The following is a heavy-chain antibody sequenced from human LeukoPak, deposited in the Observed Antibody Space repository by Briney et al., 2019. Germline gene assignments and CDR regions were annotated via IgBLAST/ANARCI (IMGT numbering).Heavy chain of an antibody. Sequence: GGSLRLSCAASGFTFSSYGMHWVRQAPGKGLEWVAFIRYDGSNKYYADSVKGRFTISRDNAKSSLDLEMNSLRAEDTAVYYCARAMSTFGGVRNYFDSWGQGTLVTVSS. J-gene: IGHJ4*02. CDR2: IRYDGSNK. CDR1: GFTFSSYG. D-gene: IGHD3-16*01. CDR3: ARAMSTFGGVRNYFDS. V-gene: IGHV3-30*02.